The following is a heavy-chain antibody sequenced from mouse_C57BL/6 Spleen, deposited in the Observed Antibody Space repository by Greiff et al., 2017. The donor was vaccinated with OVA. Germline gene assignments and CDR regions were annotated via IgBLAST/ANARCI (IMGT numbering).Heavy chain of an antibody. D-gene: IGHD1-3*01. Sequence: EVQGVESGGGLVKPGGSLKLSCAASGFTFSDYGMHWVRQAPEKGLEWVAYISSGSSTIYYADTVKGRFTISRDNAKNTLFLQMTSLRSEDTAMYYGARGYIPRVYYAMDYWGQGTSVTVSS. V-gene: IGHV5-17*01. CDR3: ARGYIPRVYYAMDY. CDR2: ISSGSSTI. J-gene: IGHJ4*01. CDR1: GFTFSDYG.